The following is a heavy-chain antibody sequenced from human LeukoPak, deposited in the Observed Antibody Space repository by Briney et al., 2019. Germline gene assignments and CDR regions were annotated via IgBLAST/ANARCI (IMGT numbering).Heavy chain of an antibody. Sequence: MTSETLSLTCAVYGGSFSGYSWSWIRQPPGKGLEWIGEINHSGSTNYNPSLKSRVTISVDTSKNQFSLKLSSVTAADTAVYYCARWGQDGYVLPDKNWFDPWGQGTLVTVSS. D-gene: IGHD5-24*01. CDR3: ARWGQDGYVLPDKNWFDP. V-gene: IGHV4-34*01. CDR1: GGSFSGYS. J-gene: IGHJ5*02. CDR2: INHSGST.